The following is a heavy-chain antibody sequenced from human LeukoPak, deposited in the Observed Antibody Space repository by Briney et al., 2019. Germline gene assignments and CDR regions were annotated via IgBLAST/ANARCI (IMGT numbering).Heavy chain of an antibody. J-gene: IGHJ4*02. CDR3: ASWQYSSGWYGDY. D-gene: IGHD6-19*01. CDR1: GFTFSSYS. V-gene: IGHV3-21*01. Sequence: PGGSLRLSCAASGFTFSSYSMNWVRQAPGKGLEWVSSISSSSSYIYYADSVKGRFTISRDNAKNSLYLQMNSLRAEDTAVYYCASWQYSSGWYGDYWGQGTLVTVSS. CDR2: ISSSSSYI.